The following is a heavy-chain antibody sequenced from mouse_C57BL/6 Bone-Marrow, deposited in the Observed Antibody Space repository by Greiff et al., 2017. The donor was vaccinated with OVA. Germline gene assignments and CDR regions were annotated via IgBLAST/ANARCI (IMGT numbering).Heavy chain of an antibody. D-gene: IGHD4-1*01. J-gene: IGHJ3*01. V-gene: IGHV1-64*01. CDR1: GYTFTSYW. CDR2: IHPNSGST. CDR3: AREKTGTFAY. Sequence: VQLQQPGAELVKPGASVKLSCKASGYTFTSYWMRWVKQRPGQGLEWIGMIHPNSGSTNYNEKFKSKATLTVDKSSSTAYMQLSSLTSEDSAVYYCAREKTGTFAYWGQGTLVTVSA.